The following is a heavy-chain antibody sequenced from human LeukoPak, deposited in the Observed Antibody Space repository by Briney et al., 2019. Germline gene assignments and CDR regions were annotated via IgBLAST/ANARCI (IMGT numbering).Heavy chain of an antibody. Sequence: SGTLSLTCAVSGGSISSSNWWSWVRQPPGKGLEWIGEIYHSGSTNYNPSLKSRVTISVDKSKNQFSLKLSSVTAADTAVYYCARDSGDSSGYYYFDYWGQGTLVTVSS. J-gene: IGHJ4*02. D-gene: IGHD3-22*01. V-gene: IGHV4-4*02. CDR3: ARDSGDSSGYYYFDY. CDR1: GGSISSSNW. CDR2: IYHSGST.